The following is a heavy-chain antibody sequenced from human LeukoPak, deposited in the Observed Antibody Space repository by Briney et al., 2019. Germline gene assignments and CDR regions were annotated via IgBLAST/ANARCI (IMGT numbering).Heavy chain of an antibody. J-gene: IGHJ6*03. CDR3: ARGIPVEGWWLRDYYYYMDV. CDR2: IKQDGSEK. D-gene: IGHD2-15*01. CDR1: GFTFSSYW. V-gene: IGHV3-7*01. Sequence: GGSLRLSCAASGFTFSSYWMSWVRQAPGKGLEWVANIKQDGSEKYYVDSVKGRFTISRDNAKNSLYLQMNSLRAEDTAVYYCARGIPVEGWWLRDYYYYMDVWGKGTTVTVSS.